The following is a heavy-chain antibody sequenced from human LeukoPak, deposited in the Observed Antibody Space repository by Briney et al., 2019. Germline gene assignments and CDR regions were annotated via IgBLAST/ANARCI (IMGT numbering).Heavy chain of an antibody. Sequence: GASVKVSCKASGYTFTSYGISWVRQAPGQGLEWMGWISAYNGNTNYAQKLQGRVTMTRDTSTSTVYMELSSLRSEDTAVYYCARDREIAVAGTEDFQHWGQGTLVTVSS. CDR2: ISAYNGNT. D-gene: IGHD6-19*01. CDR3: ARDREIAVAGTEDFQH. CDR1: GYTFTSYG. J-gene: IGHJ1*01. V-gene: IGHV1-18*01.